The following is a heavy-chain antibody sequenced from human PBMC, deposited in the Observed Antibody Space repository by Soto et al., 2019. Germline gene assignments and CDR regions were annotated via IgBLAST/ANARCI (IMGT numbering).Heavy chain of an antibody. D-gene: IGHD4-17*01. CDR3: PRGTVRDHDFGDH. Sequence: EVQLVESGGDLVQPGGSLRLSCAASGFTFSTYWMHWVRQVPGKGPEWVSRMSSDGSSTAYADSVRGRFIISRDNAKNTLYLQMNSLRVDDTAVYYCPRGTVRDHDFGDHWGLGTLVAVSS. CDR1: GFTFSTYW. CDR2: MSSDGSST. V-gene: IGHV3-74*01. J-gene: IGHJ4*02.